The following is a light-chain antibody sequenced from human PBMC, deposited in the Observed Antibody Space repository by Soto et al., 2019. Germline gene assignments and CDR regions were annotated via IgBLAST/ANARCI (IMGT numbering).Light chain of an antibody. V-gene: IGLV2-23*01. J-gene: IGLJ1*01. CDR3: CSYAASSTPYV. CDR2: EGS. CDR1: SSDVGSYNL. Sequence: QSALTQPASVSGSPGQSITISCTGTSSDVGSYNLASWYQQHPGKAPRLMIYEGSKRPSGVSNRFSGSKSGNTASLTISGLQAEDEADYYCCSYAASSTPYVFGTGTKVTLL.